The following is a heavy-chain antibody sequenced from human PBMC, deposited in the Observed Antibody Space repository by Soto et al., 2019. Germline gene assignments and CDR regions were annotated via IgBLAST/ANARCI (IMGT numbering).Heavy chain of an antibody. Sequence: GGSLRLSCAASGFTFSDYYMSWIRQAPGKGLEWVSYISSSGSTIYYADSVKGRFTISRDNAKNSLYLQMNSLRAEDTAVYYCARPDDSSGLYYYYGMDVWGQGTTVTVSS. J-gene: IGHJ6*02. CDR3: ARPDDSSGLYYYYGMDV. V-gene: IGHV3-11*01. D-gene: IGHD3-22*01. CDR1: GFTFSDYY. CDR2: ISSSGSTI.